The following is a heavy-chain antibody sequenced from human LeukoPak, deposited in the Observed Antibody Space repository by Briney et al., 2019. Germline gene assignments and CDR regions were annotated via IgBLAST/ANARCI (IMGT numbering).Heavy chain of an antibody. D-gene: IGHD4-17*01. CDR2: ISSSTYT. CDR1: GFTFSDYY. Sequence: PGGSLRLSCAASGFTFSDYYMNWIRQAPGKGLEWISYISSSTYTKYADSVKGRFTISRDNAKNSLFLEINSLRVEDTAVYYCARDYGAYHVPYWYFDLWGRGTLVTVSA. V-gene: IGHV3-11*05. J-gene: IGHJ2*01. CDR3: ARDYGAYHVPYWYFDL.